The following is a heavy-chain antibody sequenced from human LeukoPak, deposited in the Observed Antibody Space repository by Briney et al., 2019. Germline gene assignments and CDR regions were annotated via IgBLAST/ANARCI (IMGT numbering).Heavy chain of an antibody. Sequence: SVKVSCKASGYTFTTYGISWVQQAPGQGLEWMGGIMPMFGKTNYAQKFQGRVTTTADKATSTAYMELSSLRSEDTAVYYCAGGRTDIVVVPATLRNYYFDYWGQGTLVTVSS. D-gene: IGHD2-2*01. CDR1: GYTFTTYG. CDR3: AGGRTDIVVVPATLRNYYFDY. V-gene: IGHV1-69*06. J-gene: IGHJ4*02. CDR2: IMPMFGKT.